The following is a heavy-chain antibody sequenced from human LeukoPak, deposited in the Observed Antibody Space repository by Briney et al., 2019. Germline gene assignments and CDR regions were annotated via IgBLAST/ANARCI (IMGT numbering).Heavy chain of an antibody. CDR2: ISSSSSYT. CDR1: GFTFSDYY. D-gene: IGHD5/OR15-5a*01. J-gene: IGHJ3*02. Sequence: GGSLKLSCAASGFTFSDYYMSWIRQAPGKGLEWVSYISSSSSYTNYADSVKGRFTISRDNAKNSLYLQMNSLRAEDTAIYYCAKFVSAFDIWGQGTMVTVSS. CDR3: AKFVSAFDI. V-gene: IGHV3-11*03.